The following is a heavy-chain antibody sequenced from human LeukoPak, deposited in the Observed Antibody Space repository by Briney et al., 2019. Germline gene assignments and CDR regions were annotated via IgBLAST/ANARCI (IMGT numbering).Heavy chain of an antibody. D-gene: IGHD6-13*01. CDR2: ISSSRSYI. CDR1: GFTFSSYS. J-gene: IGHJ4*02. Sequence: GGSLRLSCAASGFTFSSYSMNWVRQAPGKGLEWVSFISSSRSYIYYADSVKGRFTISRDNAKNSLYLQMNSLRTEDTAVYYCARFIAAPYYFDYWGRGTLVTVSS. CDR3: ARFIAAPYYFDY. V-gene: IGHV3-21*01.